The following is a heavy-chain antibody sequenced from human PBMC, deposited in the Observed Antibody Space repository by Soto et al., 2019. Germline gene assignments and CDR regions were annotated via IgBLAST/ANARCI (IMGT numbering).Heavy chain of an antibody. CDR3: AKAQHYCSSTSCYLYYYYGMDV. V-gene: IGHV3-23*01. Sequence: AGGSLRLSCAASGFTFSSYAMSWVRQAPGKGLEWVSAISGSGGSTYYADSVKGRFTISRDNSKNTLYLQMNSLRAEDTAVYYCAKAQHYCSSTSCYLYYYYGMDVWGQGTTVTVSS. CDR1: GFTFSSYA. CDR2: ISGSGGST. J-gene: IGHJ6*02. D-gene: IGHD2-2*01.